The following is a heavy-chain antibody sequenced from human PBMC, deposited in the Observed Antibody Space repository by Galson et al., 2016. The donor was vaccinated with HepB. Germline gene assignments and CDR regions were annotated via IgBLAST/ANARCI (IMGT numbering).Heavy chain of an antibody. J-gene: IGHJ4*02. V-gene: IGHV1-69*13. CDR1: GGTFSSYA. CDR2: IIPIFASA. Sequence: SVKVSCKASGGTFSSYAISWVRQAPGQGPEWMGGIIPIFASAENAQKFQGRVTITADESTGIAYMELSSLSSEDTAVYYCARVSGSYFDYWGQGTLVTVSS. CDR3: ARVSGSYFDY. D-gene: IGHD2-15*01.